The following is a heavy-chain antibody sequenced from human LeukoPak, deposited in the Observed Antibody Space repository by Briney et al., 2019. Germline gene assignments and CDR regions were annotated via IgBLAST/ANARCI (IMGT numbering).Heavy chain of an antibody. J-gene: IGHJ6*03. CDR2: IIPIFGTA. Sequence: GASVKVPCKASGGTFSSYAISWVRQAPGQGLEWMGGIIPIFGTANYAQKFQGRVTITADESTSTAYMELSSLRSEDTAVYYCARGPSGWYENYYYYMDVWGKGTTVTVSS. CDR3: ARGPSGWYENYYYYMDV. CDR1: GGTFSSYA. V-gene: IGHV1-69*13. D-gene: IGHD6-19*01.